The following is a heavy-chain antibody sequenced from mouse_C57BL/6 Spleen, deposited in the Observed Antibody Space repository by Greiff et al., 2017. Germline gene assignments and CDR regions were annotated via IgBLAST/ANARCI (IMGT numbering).Heavy chain of an antibody. CDR3: ARGGTAYYFDY. D-gene: IGHD1-1*02. Sequence: QVQLQQPGAELVMPGASVKLSCQASGYTFTSYWMNWVTQRPGPGLEWIGELDPSASYTNYNPKFKGKSTLTVDKSSSTAYMQLSSLTSADSAVYYCARGGTAYYFDYWGHGTTLTVSS. J-gene: IGHJ2*01. CDR2: LDPSASYT. CDR1: GYTFTSYW. V-gene: IGHV1-69*01.